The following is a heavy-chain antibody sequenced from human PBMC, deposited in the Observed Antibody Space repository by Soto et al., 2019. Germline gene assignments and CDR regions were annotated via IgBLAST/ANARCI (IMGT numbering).Heavy chain of an antibody. J-gene: IGHJ6*02. D-gene: IGHD1-26*01. CDR2: ANSTGET. V-gene: IGHV4-4*07. CDR1: GDPVGRSS. CDR3: ARDLSGTGLDV. Sequence: GQPHDSAPGLVKPSETLSLTSSVSGDPVGRSSWCWTRQSAGKGLEGIGRANSTGETAYNPALEGRVTISLGRPHNQFSLEMNSVTAADTGVYFCARDLSGTGLDVWGRGTTVSVSS.